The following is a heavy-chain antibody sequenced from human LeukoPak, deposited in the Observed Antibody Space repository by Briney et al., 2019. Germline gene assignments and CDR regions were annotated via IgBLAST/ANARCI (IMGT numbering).Heavy chain of an antibody. CDR3: ARDGYCSGGNCLDAFDI. D-gene: IGHD2-15*01. Sequence: SETLSLTCTVSGDSINSYYWSWIRQPPGKGLEWIGDIYDSGSTTYNPSLKSRVTISVDTSKNQFSLKLNSVTAADTAVYYCARDGYCSGGNCLDAFDIWGQGTMVTVSS. CDR1: GDSINSYY. CDR2: IYDSGST. J-gene: IGHJ3*02. V-gene: IGHV4-59*01.